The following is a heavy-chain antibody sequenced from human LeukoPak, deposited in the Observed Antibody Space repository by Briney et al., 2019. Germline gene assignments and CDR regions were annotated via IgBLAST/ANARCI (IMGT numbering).Heavy chain of an antibody. V-gene: IGHV4-30-4*01. Sequence: SETLSLTCTLSGGSISSGDYYWSWIRQPPGKGLEWIGYIYYSGSTYYNPSLKSRVTISVDTSKNQFSLKLSSVTAADTAVYYCASLCLYYYDSSGYCDYWGQGTLVTVSS. CDR1: GGSISSGDYY. J-gene: IGHJ4*02. D-gene: IGHD3-22*01. CDR3: ASLCLYYYDSSGYCDY. CDR2: IYYSGST.